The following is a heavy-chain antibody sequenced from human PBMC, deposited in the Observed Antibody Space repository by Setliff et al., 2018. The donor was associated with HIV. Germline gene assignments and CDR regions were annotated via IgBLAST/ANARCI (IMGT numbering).Heavy chain of an antibody. CDR2: IYHSGNT. CDR1: GYSISSGFY. D-gene: IGHD6-6*01. Sequence: SETLSLTCTVSGYSISSGFYWGWIRQPPGKGLEWIGSIYHSGNTYYIPSLQSRVTISVDTSKNQFSLKLNSVTAADTAVYYCAREDSSYHYFDYWGQGMLVTVSS. J-gene: IGHJ4*02. V-gene: IGHV4-38-2*02. CDR3: AREDSSYHYFDY.